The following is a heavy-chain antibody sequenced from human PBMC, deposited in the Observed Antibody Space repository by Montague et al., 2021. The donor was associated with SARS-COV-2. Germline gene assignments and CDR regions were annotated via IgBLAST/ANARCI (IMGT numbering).Heavy chain of an antibody. D-gene: IGHD3/OR15-3a*01. Sequence: CAISGDSVAGLRRRSEENTSELQSQFQCVCSPLLKKKRVSDYAESVKRRLVITPDTSKNQVSLQLNSVIPEDTAVYFCASSGITWTGLDAFDIWGQGTMVTVSS. CDR1: GDSVAGLRRR. V-gene: IGHV6-1*01. CDR3: ASSGITWTGLDAFDI. CDR2: PLLKKKRVS. J-gene: IGHJ3*02.